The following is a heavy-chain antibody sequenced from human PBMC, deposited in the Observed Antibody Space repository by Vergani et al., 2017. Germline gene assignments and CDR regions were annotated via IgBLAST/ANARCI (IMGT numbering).Heavy chain of an antibody. CDR1: GFTFSSSG. V-gene: IGHV3-30*02. J-gene: IGHJ4*02. D-gene: IGHD1-26*01. Sequence: VQLLESGGDLVQPGGSLRPSCAAPGFTFSSSGMHWVRQAPGKGLEWVEFIRYDGSNKYYADSVKGRFTISRDNSKNTQYLQMNSLRGEDTAVYYWAKYEPGDWVSSSVGSYFMAPGYSWGQGTLVTVSS. CDR2: IRYDGSNK. CDR3: AKYEPGDWVSSSVGSYFMAPGYS.